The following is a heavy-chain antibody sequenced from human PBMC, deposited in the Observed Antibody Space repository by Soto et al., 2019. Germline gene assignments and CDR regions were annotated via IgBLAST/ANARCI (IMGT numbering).Heavy chain of an antibody. D-gene: IGHD6-19*01. CDR1: GGSISSSSYY. CDR3: ARHGVPGYSSGPDAFDI. CDR2: IYYSGST. J-gene: IGHJ3*02. Sequence: SETLSLTCTVSGGSISSSSYYWGWIRQPPGKGLEWIGSIYYSGSTYYNPSLKSRVTISVDTSKNQFSLKLSSVTAADTAVYYCARHGVPGYSSGPDAFDIWGQGTMVTVSS. V-gene: IGHV4-39*01.